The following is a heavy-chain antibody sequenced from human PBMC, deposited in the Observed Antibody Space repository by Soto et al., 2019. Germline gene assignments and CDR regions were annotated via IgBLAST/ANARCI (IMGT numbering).Heavy chain of an antibody. J-gene: IGHJ5*02. Sequence: APVKVSCKASGYIFINYYRHWVRQAPGQGFEWMGRISPKSGGSNYAQKFQGRVSMTWDTSLKTAYLELSSLMSEGTAVYYCARDRPTKHSSGLTSRFDPWGQGTLVTVSS. CDR2: ISPKSGGS. CDR1: GYIFINYY. V-gene: IGHV1-2*02. D-gene: IGHD6-19*01. CDR3: ARDRPTKHSSGLTSRFDP.